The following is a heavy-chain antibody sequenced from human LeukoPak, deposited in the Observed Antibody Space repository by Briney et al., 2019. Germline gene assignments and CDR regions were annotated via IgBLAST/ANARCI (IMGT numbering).Heavy chain of an antibody. D-gene: IGHD5-12*01. CDR3: ARDPPIVATTERIDY. V-gene: IGHV1-69*04. CDR2: IIPILGIA. CDR1: GGTFSSYA. J-gene: IGHJ4*02. Sequence: GASVTVSCKASGGTFSSYAISWVRQAPGQGLEWMGRIIPILGIANYAQKFQGRVTITADKSTSTAYMELSSLRSEDTAVYYCARDPPIVATTERIDYWGQGTLVTVSS.